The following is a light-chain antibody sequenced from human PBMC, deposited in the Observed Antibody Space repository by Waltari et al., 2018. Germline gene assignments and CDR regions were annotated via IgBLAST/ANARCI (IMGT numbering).Light chain of an antibody. J-gene: IGLJ2*01. V-gene: IGLV6-57*04. CDR2: DDD. Sequence: NFMLTQPHSVSESPGKTVTISCTRSSGSIASYYVQWYQQRPGSAPTTVIYDDDLRPSGVPDRVSGSIDSSSNSRSLTIAGLKTEDEADYYCQSYDDTTNQVFGGGTKLTVL. CDR3: QSYDDTTNQV. CDR1: SGSIASYY.